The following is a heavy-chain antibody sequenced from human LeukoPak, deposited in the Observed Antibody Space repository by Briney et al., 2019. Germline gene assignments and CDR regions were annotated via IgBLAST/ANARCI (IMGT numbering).Heavy chain of an antibody. CDR2: IYTSGST. CDR3: ARGKQLVYYYYYMDV. J-gene: IGHJ6*03. V-gene: IGHV4-4*07. Sequence: SETLSLTCTVSGGSISSYYWSWIRQPAGKGLEWIGRIYTSGSTNYNPSLKSRVTMSVDTSKNQFSLKLSSVTAADTAVYYCARGKQLVYYYYYMDVWGKGTTVTVSS. CDR1: GGSISSYY. D-gene: IGHD6-13*01.